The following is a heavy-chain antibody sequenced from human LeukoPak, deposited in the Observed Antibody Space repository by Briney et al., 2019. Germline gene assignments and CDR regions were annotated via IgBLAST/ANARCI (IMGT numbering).Heavy chain of an antibody. CDR1: GVSISDGYY. CDR2: LFHNGPS. V-gene: IGHV4-38-2*01. D-gene: IGHD2-21*01. Sequence: PSETLSLTCDVSGVSISDGYYWGWIRQPRGKGLEWIGSLFHNGPSDYNPSLKSRIIITLDTSKNQFFLKLTSVTAADTAVYFCARLWFENWNDLWGQGALVTVS. J-gene: IGHJ5*01. CDR3: ARLWFENWNDL.